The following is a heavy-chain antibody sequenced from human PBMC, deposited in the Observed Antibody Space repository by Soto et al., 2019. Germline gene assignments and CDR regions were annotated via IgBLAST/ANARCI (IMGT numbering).Heavy chain of an antibody. CDR1: GDSVSSNGAA. Sequence: SQTLSLTCXISGDSVSSNGAAWNWIRQSPSRGLEWLGRTYYRSRWYSDYAPSVKSRITVNPDTSQNQFSLQLNSVTPEDTAIYCCARDRPGFHSAFDFWGQGTLVTVSS. D-gene: IGHD4-4*01. CDR3: ARDRPGFHSAFDF. V-gene: IGHV6-1*01. CDR2: TYYRSRWYS. J-gene: IGHJ4*02.